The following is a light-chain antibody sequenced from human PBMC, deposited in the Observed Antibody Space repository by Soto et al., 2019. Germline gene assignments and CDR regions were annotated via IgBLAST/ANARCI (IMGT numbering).Light chain of an antibody. CDR1: QSLLHSDGKTC. CDR3: MLSVQFPWT. Sequence: DIVMTQTPLSLSVTPGQPASISCKSSQSLLHSDGKTCVFWYLQKPGQPPQLLISEVYNRFSGVPGRFSGRGSGTDFTLKISRVEAGDVGVYYCMLSVQFPWTFGQGTKVEIK. CDR2: EVY. J-gene: IGKJ1*01. V-gene: IGKV2D-29*01.